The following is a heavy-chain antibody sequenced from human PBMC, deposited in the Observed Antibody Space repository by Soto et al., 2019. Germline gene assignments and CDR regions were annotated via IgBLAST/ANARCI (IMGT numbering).Heavy chain of an antibody. CDR1: RFTFSSYA. CDR3: AKVGGISSGWYYIYLQH. V-gene: IGHV3-23*01. J-gene: IGHJ1*01. D-gene: IGHD6-19*01. Sequence: YLRISCAASRFTFSSYAMSWVRQAPGKGLEWVSAISGSGGSTYYADSVKGRFTISRDNSNNTLYLQMNRLRAEDTAVYYCAKVGGISSGWYYIYLQHWGQGTLVTVSS. CDR2: ISGSGGST.